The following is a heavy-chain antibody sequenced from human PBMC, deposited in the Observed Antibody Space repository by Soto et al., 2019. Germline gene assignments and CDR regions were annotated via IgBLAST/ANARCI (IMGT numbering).Heavy chain of an antibody. D-gene: IGHD3-22*01. J-gene: IGHJ4*02. CDR3: ATEYYYDSSGYYYLGY. CDR1: GYSFTRYW. CDR2: IYPGDSDT. V-gene: IGHV5-51*01. Sequence: GESLKISCKGSGYSFTRYWIGWVRQMPGKGLEWMGIIYPGDSDTRYSPSFQGQVTISADKSISTAYLQWTSLKASDTAMYYCATEYYYDSSGYYYLGYWGQGTLVTVSS.